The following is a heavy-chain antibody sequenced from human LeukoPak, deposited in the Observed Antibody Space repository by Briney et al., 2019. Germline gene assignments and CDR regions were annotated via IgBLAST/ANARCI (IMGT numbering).Heavy chain of an antibody. CDR2: ISSSSSTI. D-gene: IGHD1-14*01. Sequence: GGSLRLSCAASGFTFSSYSMNWVRQAPGKGLEWVSYISSSSSTIYYADSVKGRFTISRDNAKNSLYVQMNSLRAEDTAIYYCAKNIGGNLDYWGQGTLVTVSS. V-gene: IGHV3-48*04. CDR3: AKNIGGNLDY. J-gene: IGHJ4*02. CDR1: GFTFSSYS.